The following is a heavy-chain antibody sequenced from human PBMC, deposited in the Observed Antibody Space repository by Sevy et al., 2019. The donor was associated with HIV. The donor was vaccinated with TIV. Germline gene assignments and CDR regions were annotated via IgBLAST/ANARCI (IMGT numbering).Heavy chain of an antibody. CDR1: GFSFSSYG. D-gene: IGHD2-21*01. V-gene: IGHV3-30*02. CDR3: VKEGGGEGGDH. J-gene: IGHJ4*02. CDR2: IQYDGSNK. Sequence: GGSLRLSCAASGFSFSSYGMHWVRQAPGKGLEWMSYIQYDGSNKDYADSVKGRFTISGDNSKNTLYLQMNSRGVEDTAVFYCVKEGGGEGGDHWGQGTLVTVSS.